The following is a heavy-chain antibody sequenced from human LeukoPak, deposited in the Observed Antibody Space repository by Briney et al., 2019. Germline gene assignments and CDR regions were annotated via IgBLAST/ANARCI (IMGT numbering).Heavy chain of an antibody. J-gene: IGHJ4*02. D-gene: IGHD3-22*01. CDR3: ARGGDSSCYPNDY. CDR2: INHSGST. CDR1: GGSFSGYY. V-gene: IGHV4-34*01. Sequence: PSETLSLTCAVYGGSFSGYYWSWIRQPPGKGLEWIGEINHSGSTNYNPSLKSRVTISVDTSKNQFSLKLSSVTAADTAVYYCARGGDSSCYPNDYWGQGTLVTVSS.